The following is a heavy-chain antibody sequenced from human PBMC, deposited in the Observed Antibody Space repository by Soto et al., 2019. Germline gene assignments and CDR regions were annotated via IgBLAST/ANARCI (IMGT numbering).Heavy chain of an antibody. CDR3: ARLGHCSGGSCYSGRDNWFDP. V-gene: IGHV5-10-1*01. CDR2: IDPSDSYT. CDR1: GYSFTSYW. J-gene: IGHJ5*02. D-gene: IGHD2-15*01. Sequence: GESLKISCKGSGYSFTSYWISWVRQMPGKGLEWMGRIDPSDSYTNYSPSFQGHVTISADKSISTAYLQWSSLKASDTAMYYCARLGHCSGGSCYSGRDNWFDPWGQGTLVTVSS.